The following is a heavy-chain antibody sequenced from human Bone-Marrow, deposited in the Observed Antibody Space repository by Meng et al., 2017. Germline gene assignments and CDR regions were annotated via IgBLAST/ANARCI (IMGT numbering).Heavy chain of an antibody. D-gene: IGHD2/OR15-2a*01. Sequence: QLHLQESGSGLVKPSQTLSLTCAVSGGFLSSGGYSWSWIRQPPGKGLEWIGYIYHSGSTHYNPSLKSRVIMSVDTSKNQFSLKLYSVTAADTAVYYCARARTTNQSKYRNAYNWFDPWGQGTLVTVSS. J-gene: IGHJ5*02. CDR1: GGFLSSGGYS. CDR3: ARARTTNQSKYRNAYNWFDP. V-gene: IGHV4-30-2*01. CDR2: IYHSGST.